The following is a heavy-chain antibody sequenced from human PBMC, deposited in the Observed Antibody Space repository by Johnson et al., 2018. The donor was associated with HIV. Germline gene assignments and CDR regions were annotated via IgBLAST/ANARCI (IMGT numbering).Heavy chain of an antibody. V-gene: IGHV3-66*01. CDR3: ARAYSGSYSPRSAFDI. D-gene: IGHD1-26*01. Sequence: VQLVESGGGLVQPGGSLRLSCAASGFTVNSNYINWVRQAPGKGLECVSGIYSGGTTYYADSVRGRFTISRDNSKNTLYLQMNSLRAEDTALYYCARAYSGSYSPRSAFDIWGQGTMVTVSS. J-gene: IGHJ3*02. CDR2: IYSGGTT. CDR1: GFTVNSNY.